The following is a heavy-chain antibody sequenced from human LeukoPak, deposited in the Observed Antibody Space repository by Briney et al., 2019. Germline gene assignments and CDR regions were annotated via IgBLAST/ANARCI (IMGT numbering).Heavy chain of an antibody. CDR1: GFTFSSYG. Sequence: GGSLRLSCAASGFTFSSYGMHWVRQAPGKGLDWVAVIWYDGSNKYYADSVKGRFTISRDNSKNTLYLQMNSLRAEDTAVYYCARDFEAYYDILTGYYKGPFDIWGQGTMVTVSS. CDR2: IWYDGSNK. V-gene: IGHV3-33*01. CDR3: ARDFEAYYDILTGYYKGPFDI. D-gene: IGHD3-9*01. J-gene: IGHJ3*02.